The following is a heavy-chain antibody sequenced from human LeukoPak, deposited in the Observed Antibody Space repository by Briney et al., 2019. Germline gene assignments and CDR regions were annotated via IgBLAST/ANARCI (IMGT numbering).Heavy chain of an antibody. CDR3: ARGRRNIVVVTAVDY. V-gene: IGHV3-30-3*01. CDR2: ISYDGSNK. J-gene: IGHJ4*02. Sequence: GGSLRLSCAASGFTFSSYAMHWVRQAPGKGLEWVAVISYDGSNKYYADSVKGRFTISRDNSKNTRYLQMNSLRAEDTAVYYCARGRRNIVVVTAVDYWGQGTLVTVSS. CDR1: GFTFSSYA. D-gene: IGHD2-21*02.